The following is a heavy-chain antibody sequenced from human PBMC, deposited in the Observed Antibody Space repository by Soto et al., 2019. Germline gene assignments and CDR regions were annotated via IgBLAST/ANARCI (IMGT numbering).Heavy chain of an antibody. CDR1: GGSFSGYY. V-gene: IGHV4-34*01. CDR2: INHSGST. Sequence: SETLSLTCAVYGGSFSGYYWSWIRQPPGKGLEWIGEINHSGSTNYNPSLKSRVTISVDTSKNQFSLKLSSVTAADTAVYYCARKYYDFWSGYYVGFDWFDPWGQGTLAPVYS. J-gene: IGHJ5*02. D-gene: IGHD3-3*01. CDR3: ARKYYDFWSGYYVGFDWFDP.